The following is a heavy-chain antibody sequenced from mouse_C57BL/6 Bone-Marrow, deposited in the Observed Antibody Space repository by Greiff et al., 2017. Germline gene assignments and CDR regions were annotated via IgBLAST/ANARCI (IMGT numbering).Heavy chain of an antibody. CDR2: LYPRDGSI. CDR1: GYTFTSYD. CDR3: ERLETWANYFDD. V-gene: IGHV1-85*01. Sequence: VQLQQSGPELVKPGASVKLSCKASGYTFTSYDINWVKQRPGQGLEWIGWLYPRDGSIKYNEKFKGKATLTVDTSSSTAYMELHSLTSEDSAVYFCERLETWANYFDDWGQGTTLTVSS. J-gene: IGHJ2*01.